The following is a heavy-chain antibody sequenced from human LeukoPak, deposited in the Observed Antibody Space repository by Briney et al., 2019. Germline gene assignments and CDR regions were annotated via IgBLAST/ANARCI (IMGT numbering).Heavy chain of an antibody. J-gene: IGHJ4*02. CDR3: AGVYFIAAAGYFDY. CDR2: IIPILGIA. CDR1: GGTFSSYA. Sequence: ASVKVSCKASGGTFSSYAISWVRQAPGQGLEWMGRIIPILGIANYAQKFQGRVTITADKSTSTAYMELSSLRSEDTAVYYCAGVYFIAAAGYFDYWGQGTLVTVSS. D-gene: IGHD6-13*01. V-gene: IGHV1-69*04.